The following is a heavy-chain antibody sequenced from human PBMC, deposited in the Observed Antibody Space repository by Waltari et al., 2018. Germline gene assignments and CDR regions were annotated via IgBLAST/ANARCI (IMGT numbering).Heavy chain of an antibody. V-gene: IGHV4-39*07. CDR2: IYYSGST. D-gene: IGHD5-12*01. Sequence: QLQLQESGPGLVKPSETLSLTCTVSGGSISSSSYYWGWIRQPPGKGLEWIGSIYYSGSTDYNPSLKSRVTIAVDTSKNQFSLKLSSVTAADTAVYYCASFYGGYAAFADYWGQGTLVTVSS. CDR3: ASFYGGYAAFADY. CDR1: GGSISSSSYY. J-gene: IGHJ4*02.